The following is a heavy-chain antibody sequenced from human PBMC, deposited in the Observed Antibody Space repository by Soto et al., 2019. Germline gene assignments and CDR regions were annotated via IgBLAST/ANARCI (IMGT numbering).Heavy chain of an antibody. Sequence: GGALRLSCAAPGFTFCSFLVSWVRQAPGEGVGGGGNIKQDGSEKYYGDSVKGRFTIPRNNAKTPLYLKMNSLRAEDTAVYYCARDVVQAARAFDYGGKGTLVTVSS. D-gene: IGHD6-6*01. V-gene: IGHV3-7*05. CDR1: GFTFCSFL. J-gene: IGHJ4*02. CDR3: ARDVVQAARAFDY. CDR2: IKQDGSEK.